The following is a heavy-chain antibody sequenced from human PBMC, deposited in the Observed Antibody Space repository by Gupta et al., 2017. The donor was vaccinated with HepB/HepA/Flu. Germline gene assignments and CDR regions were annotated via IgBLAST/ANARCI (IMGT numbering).Heavy chain of an antibody. CDR1: GFTFSRYA. CDR3: ARDSGGDWSGGDY. J-gene: IGHJ4*02. CDR2: IWYDGNKK. D-gene: IGHD3-3*01. V-gene: IGHV3-33*02. Sequence: QVQLVESGGGVVQPGRSLRLSCAASGFTFSRYALHWVRQAPGKGLEWWAIIWYDGNKKYYADSGKGRFTISRDNSTNTVFLQMNSLRAEDTAVYYCARDSGGDWSGGDYWGQGTRVTVSS.